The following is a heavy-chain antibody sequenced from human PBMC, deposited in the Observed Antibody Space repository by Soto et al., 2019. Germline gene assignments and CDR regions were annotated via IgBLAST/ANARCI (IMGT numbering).Heavy chain of an antibody. V-gene: IGHV4-34*01. D-gene: IGHD3-10*01. Sequence: SETLSLTCAVYGGSFSGYYWSWIRQPPGKGLEWIGEINHSGSTNYNPSLKSRVTISVDTSKNRFSLKLSSVTAADTAVYYCARGGSWSLYYYGSGSYKVGMDVWGQGTTVTVSS. CDR3: ARGGSWSLYYYGSGSYKVGMDV. CDR1: GGSFSGYY. CDR2: INHSGST. J-gene: IGHJ6*02.